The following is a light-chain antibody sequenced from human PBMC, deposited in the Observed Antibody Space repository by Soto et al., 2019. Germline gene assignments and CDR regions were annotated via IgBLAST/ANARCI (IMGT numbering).Light chain of an antibody. CDR2: GVS. Sequence: EIVMTQSPATLSVSPGERATLSCRASQSVSSNLAWYQQKPGQAPRLLIYGVSTRATGISARFSGRGSGTEFTLTVSSLQSQGVAVYYCQQHNNWPLTFGQGTRV. CDR3: QQHNNWPLT. V-gene: IGKV3D-15*01. CDR1: QSVSSN. J-gene: IGKJ5*01.